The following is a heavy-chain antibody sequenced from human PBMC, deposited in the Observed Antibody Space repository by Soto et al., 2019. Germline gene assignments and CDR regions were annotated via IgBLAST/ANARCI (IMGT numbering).Heavy chain of an antibody. D-gene: IGHD6-19*01. V-gene: IGHV3-23*01. CDR2: ISGRGDST. CDR3: AKLDAVGWTGDY. CDR1: VFTFSSYA. J-gene: IGHJ4*02. Sequence: PGGSLRLSCAVSVFTFSSYAMSWVRQAPGKGLEWISTISGRGDSTYYADSVKGRFSISRDNSKNTLYLQMNSLRAEDTAAYYCAKLDAVGWTGDYWGQGTLVTVSS.